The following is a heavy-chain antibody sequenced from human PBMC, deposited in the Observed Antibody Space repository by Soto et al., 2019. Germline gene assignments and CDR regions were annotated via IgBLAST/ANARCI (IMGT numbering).Heavy chain of an antibody. J-gene: IGHJ5*02. CDR2: FDPEDGET. V-gene: IGHV1-24*01. D-gene: IGHD3-22*01. CDR1: GHTLTTLS. Sequence: ASVKVSCKVSGHTLTTLSMHWVRQAPGKGLEWMGGFDPEDGETIYVQKFQGRVTMTEDTSTDTAYMELSSLRSEDTAVYYCARDYHYYDSSGYYYGHNWFDPWGQGTLVTVSS. CDR3: ARDYHYYDSSGYYYGHNWFDP.